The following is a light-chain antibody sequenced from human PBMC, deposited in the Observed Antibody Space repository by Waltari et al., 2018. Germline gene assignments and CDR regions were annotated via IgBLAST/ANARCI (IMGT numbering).Light chain of an antibody. CDR1: SGINVGTYR. J-gene: IGLJ7*01. Sequence: QAVLTQPSSLSATPGASASLTCTLRSGINVGTYRIYWYQQKPGSPPQYLLRYKSDSDKQQGSGVPSRFSGSKDVSANAGILLISGLQSEDEADYYCMIWHGSAALFGGGTQLTVL. V-gene: IGLV5-45*03. CDR3: MIWHGSAAL. CDR2: YKSDSDK.